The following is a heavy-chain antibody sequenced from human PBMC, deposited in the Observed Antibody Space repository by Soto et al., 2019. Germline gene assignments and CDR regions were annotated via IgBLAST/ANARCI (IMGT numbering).Heavy chain of an antibody. CDR1: GFTFDDYG. V-gene: IGHV3-20*04. CDR2: INWNGGRI. J-gene: IGHJ3*01. CDR3: ARGHGTYSYDSSGYRDAFDF. Sequence: GSLRLSCAASGFTFDDYGMSWVRQAPGKGLEWVSGINWNGGRIGYADSVKGRFTISRDNAKNSLYLQMNSLRAEDTALYYCARGHGTYSYDSSGYRDAFDFWGQGTMVIVS. D-gene: IGHD3-22*01.